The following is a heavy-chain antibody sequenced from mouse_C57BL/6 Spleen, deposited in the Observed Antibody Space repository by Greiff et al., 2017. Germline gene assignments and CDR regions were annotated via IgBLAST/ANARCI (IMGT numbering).Heavy chain of an antibody. CDR3: ESSYDYEGSAYYCDY. CDR2: ISSGGSYT. J-gene: IGHJ2*01. CDR1: GFTFSSYG. D-gene: IGHD2-4*01. Sequence: EVQRVESGGDLVKPGGSLKLSCAASGFTFSSYGMSWVRQTPDKRLEWVATISSGGSYTYYPDSVKGRFTISRNNAKNTLYLQMSSLKSEDTAMYYCESSYDYEGSAYYCDYWGQGTTLTVSS. V-gene: IGHV5-6*01.